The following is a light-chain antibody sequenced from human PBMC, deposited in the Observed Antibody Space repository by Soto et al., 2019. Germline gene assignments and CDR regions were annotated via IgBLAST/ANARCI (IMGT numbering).Light chain of an antibody. V-gene: IGLV2-14*03. J-gene: IGLJ2*01. CDR2: DVN. CDR3: TSWTTSTTMI. Sequence: QSVLTQPVSVSGSPGQSITISCTRTSSDIGAYNFVSWYQQHPGKAPKLMLYDVNIRPSGVSNRFSGSKSGNTASLTISGLQAEDEADYYCTSWTTSTTMIFGGGTKVTVL. CDR1: SSDIGAYNF.